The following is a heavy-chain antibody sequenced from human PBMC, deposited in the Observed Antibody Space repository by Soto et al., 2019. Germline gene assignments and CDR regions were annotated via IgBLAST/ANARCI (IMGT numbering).Heavy chain of an antibody. V-gene: IGHV1-46*01. J-gene: IGHJ4*02. CDR3: ARAGYCSGGTCFHGNCDY. CDR1: GYTFTTYY. Sequence: QVQLVQSGAEVKRPGASVKVSCKASGYTFTTYYMHWVRQAPGQGLEWLGIINPNGGSTTYAQKSQGRVTWTRDTDTSTVYLELSSLRSEDTAVYYCARAGYCSGGTCFHGNCDYWGQGTLVTVSA. D-gene: IGHD2-15*01. CDR2: INPNGGST.